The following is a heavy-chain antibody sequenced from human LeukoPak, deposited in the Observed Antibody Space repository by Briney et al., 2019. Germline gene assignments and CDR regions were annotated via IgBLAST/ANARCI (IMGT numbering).Heavy chain of an antibody. V-gene: IGHV4-30-4*01. CDR2: VYYSGDT. D-gene: IGHD2-15*01. CDR3: ARDLLPGNWFDP. Sequence: PSETLSLTCTVSGGSISSGDYYWSWIRQPRGKGLEWIGYVYYSGDTSYNPSLKSRVTMSVDTPKNHFSLNLNSVTAADTAVYYCARDLLPGNWFDPWGQGTLVTVSS. CDR1: GGSISSGDYY. J-gene: IGHJ5*02.